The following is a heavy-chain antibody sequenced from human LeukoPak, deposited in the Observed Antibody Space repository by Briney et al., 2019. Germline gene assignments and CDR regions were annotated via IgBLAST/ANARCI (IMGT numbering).Heavy chain of an antibody. CDR1: RFTFSSYA. J-gene: IGHJ5*02. Sequence: GSLRLSCAASRFTFSSYAMSWIRQPPGKGLEWIGYIYYSGSTNYNPSLKSRVTISVDTSKNQFSLKLSSVTAADTAVYYCASLLTKGSGWFDPWGQGTLVTVSS. D-gene: IGHD2/OR15-2a*01. V-gene: IGHV4-59*01. CDR2: IYYSGST. CDR3: ASLLTKGSGWFDP.